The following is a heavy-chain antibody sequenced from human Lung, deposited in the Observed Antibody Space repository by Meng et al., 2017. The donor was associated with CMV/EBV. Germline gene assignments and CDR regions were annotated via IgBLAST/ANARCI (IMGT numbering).Heavy chain of an antibody. V-gene: IGHV3-7*01. CDR1: GFSFSTYG. CDR2: INQDGSVK. Sequence: SCEASGFSFSTYGMHWVRQAPGKGLEWVANINQDGSVKYYVDSVKGRFTISRDNAKNSLYLQMNSLRVEDTAVYYCARDNDGKDDWGQGTLVTVSS. CDR3: ARDNDGKDD. D-gene: IGHD5-24*01. J-gene: IGHJ4*02.